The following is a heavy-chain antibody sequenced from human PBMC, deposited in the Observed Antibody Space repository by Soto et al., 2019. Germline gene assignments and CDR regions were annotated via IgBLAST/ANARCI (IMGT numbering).Heavy chain of an antibody. CDR3: TTDSSRPADYGDYGYYYGMDV. J-gene: IGHJ6*02. CDR1: GFTFSNAW. Sequence: PGGSLRLSCAASGFTFSNAWMSWVRQAPGKGLEWVGRIKSKTDGGTTDYAAPVKGRFTISRDDSKNTLYLQMNSLKTEDTAVYYCTTDSSRPADYGDYGYYYGMDVWGQGTTVTVSS. CDR2: IKSKTDGGTT. V-gene: IGHV3-15*01. D-gene: IGHD4-17*01.